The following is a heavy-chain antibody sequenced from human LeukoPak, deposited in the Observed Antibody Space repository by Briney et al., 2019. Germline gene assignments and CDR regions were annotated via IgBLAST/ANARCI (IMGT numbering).Heavy chain of an antibody. CDR3: ARIAAAGRGGAFDI. CDR2: IYYSGST. CDR1: GGSISSYY. D-gene: IGHD6-13*01. Sequence: PSETLSLTCTVSGGSISSYYWSWIRQPPGKGLEWIGYIYYSGSTNYNPSLKSRVTISVDTSKNQFSLKLSSVTAADTAVYYCARIAAAGRGGAFDIWGQGTMVTVSS. V-gene: IGHV4-59*12. J-gene: IGHJ3*02.